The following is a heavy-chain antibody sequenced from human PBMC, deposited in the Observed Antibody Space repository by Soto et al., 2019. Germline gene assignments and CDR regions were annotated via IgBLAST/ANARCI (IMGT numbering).Heavy chain of an antibody. D-gene: IGHD2-21*01. CDR1: GAALNSGNYY. Sequence: SETLSLTCSVSGAALNSGNYYWSWIRQVPGKGLEWIGHIYVTGAVDYNPSLRDRITISQDTSEGQFSLNLRLVTAADTAVYYCARLRIATNNYKWFDPWGQGTLVTVSS. J-gene: IGHJ5*02. CDR2: IYVTGAV. V-gene: IGHV4-31*03. CDR3: ARLRIATNNYKWFDP.